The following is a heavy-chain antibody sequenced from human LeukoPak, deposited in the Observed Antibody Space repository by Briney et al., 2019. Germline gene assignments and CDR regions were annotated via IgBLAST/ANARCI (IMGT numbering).Heavy chain of an antibody. D-gene: IGHD5-18*01. J-gene: IGHJ4*02. Sequence: SETLSLTCTVSGGSISSYYWSWIRQPPGKGLEWIGYTYYSGSTNYNPSLKSRVTISVDTSKNQFSLKLSSVTAADTAVYYCARLGLWVDFDYWGQGTLVTVSS. V-gene: IGHV4-59*08. CDR2: TYYSGST. CDR3: ARLGLWVDFDY. CDR1: GGSISSYY.